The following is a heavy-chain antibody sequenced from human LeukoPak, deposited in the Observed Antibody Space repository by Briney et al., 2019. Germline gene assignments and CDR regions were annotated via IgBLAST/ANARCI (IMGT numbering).Heavy chain of an antibody. CDR3: ARGAEQEHCSSTSCYRPRPKRYYYYMDV. Sequence: GGSLRLSCAASGFTFSSYAMSWVRQAPGKGLEWVSYISSSSTIYYADSVKGRFTISRDNAKNSLYLQMNNLRAEDTAVYYCARGAEQEHCSSTSCYRPRPKRYYYYMDVWGKGTTVTVSS. CDR2: ISSSSTI. D-gene: IGHD2-2*02. CDR1: GFTFSSYA. J-gene: IGHJ6*03. V-gene: IGHV3-48*01.